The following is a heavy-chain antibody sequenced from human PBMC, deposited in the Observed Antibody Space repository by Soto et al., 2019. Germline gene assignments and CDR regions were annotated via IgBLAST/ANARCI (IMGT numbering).Heavy chain of an antibody. CDR2: ISAYNGNT. J-gene: IGHJ4*02. V-gene: IGHV1-18*01. CDR1: GYTFTNYG. CDR3: AREDCTNGVCYKSDF. D-gene: IGHD2-8*01. Sequence: ASVKVSCKASGYTFTNYGISWVRQAPGQGLEWMGWISAYNGNTNYAQKLQGRVTMTTDTFTSTAYMELRSLRSDDTAVYYCAREDCTNGVCYKSDFWGQGTLVTVSS.